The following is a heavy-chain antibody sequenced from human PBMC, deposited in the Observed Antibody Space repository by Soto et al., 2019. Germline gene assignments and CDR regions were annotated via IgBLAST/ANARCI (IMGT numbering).Heavy chain of an antibody. CDR1: VFNFYA. V-gene: IGHV3-23*01. Sequence: GGSLRLSCAASVFNFYAMSWVRQAPGKGLEWVASISGSGSTTYYADSVRGRFTISRDNSKNTMYLQMNSLRAEDTAVYYCAKDRTPTVLLWFGELAYWGLGTLVTVSS. CDR2: ISGSGSTT. CDR3: AKDRTPTVLLWFGELAY. D-gene: IGHD3-10*01. J-gene: IGHJ4*02.